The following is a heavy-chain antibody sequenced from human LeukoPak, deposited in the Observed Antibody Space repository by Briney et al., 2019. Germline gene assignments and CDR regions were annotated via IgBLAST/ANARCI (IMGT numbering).Heavy chain of an antibody. J-gene: IGHJ4*02. D-gene: IGHD5-18*01. CDR2: INPNSGVT. Sequence: GASVKVSCKASGYTFTGYHIHWVRQAPGQGLEWMGWINPNSGVTNYAQKFQGRVTITADESTSTAYMELSSLRSEDTAVYYCARGRGYSLLNYFDYWGQGTLVTVSS. CDR3: ARGRGYSLLNYFDY. V-gene: IGHV1-2*02. CDR1: GYTFTGYH.